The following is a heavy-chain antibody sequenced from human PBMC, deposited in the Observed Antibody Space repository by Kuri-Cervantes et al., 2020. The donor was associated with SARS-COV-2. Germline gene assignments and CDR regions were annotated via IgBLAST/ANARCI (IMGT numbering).Heavy chain of an antibody. D-gene: IGHD1-26*01. V-gene: IGHV3-30*04. CDR2: ISYDGSNK. J-gene: IGHJ4*02. CDR1: GFTFSSYA. CDR3: ARSPVWEGYFDF. Sequence: GESLKISCAASGFTFSSYAMHWVRQAPGKGLEWVAVISYDGSNKYYADSVKGRFTISRENSKNTLYLQMNSLRAEDTAVYYCARSPVWEGYFDFWGQGTLVTVSS.